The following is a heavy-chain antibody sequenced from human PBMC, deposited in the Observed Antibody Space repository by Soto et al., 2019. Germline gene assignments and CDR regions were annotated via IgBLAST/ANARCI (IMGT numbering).Heavy chain of an antibody. J-gene: IGHJ5*02. D-gene: IGHD3-16*01. CDR2: IYHSGTT. CDR1: GASIRGSKW. V-gene: IGHV4-4*02. Sequence: PSEILSLTCAVSGASIRGSKWWSWVRQPPGKGLEWIGDIYHSGTTNYNPSLKSRVTMSVDKSKNQFSLNLTSVTAADTAVYYCARDKANVGGYNQFDPWGPGTLVTVSS. CDR3: ARDKANVGGYNQFDP.